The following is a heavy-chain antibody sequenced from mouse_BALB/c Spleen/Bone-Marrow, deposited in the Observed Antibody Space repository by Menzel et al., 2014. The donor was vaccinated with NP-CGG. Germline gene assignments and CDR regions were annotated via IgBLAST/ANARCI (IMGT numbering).Heavy chain of an antibody. CDR3: ASVYDYGRGYAMDY. V-gene: IGHV1-80*01. D-gene: IGHD2-4*01. CDR1: GYAFSNYG. J-gene: IGHJ4*01. CDR2: IYPGDGDT. Sequence: VQLQQSGAEVMRPGSSVNISCKASGYAFSNYGMNWVKQRPGQGLEWIGQIYPGDGDTNYNGKFNGRVTLTADKSSSTAYMQLSSLTSEDSAVYFCASVYDYGRGYAMDYWGQGTSVTVSS.